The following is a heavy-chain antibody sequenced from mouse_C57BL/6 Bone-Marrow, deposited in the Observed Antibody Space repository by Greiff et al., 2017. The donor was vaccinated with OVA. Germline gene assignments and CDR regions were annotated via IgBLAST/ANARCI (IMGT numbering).Heavy chain of an antibody. J-gene: IGHJ4*01. V-gene: IGHV3-6*01. CDR3: ARNAYYSNYDYYAMDY. Sequence: ESGPGLVKPSQSLSLTCSVTGYSITSGYYWNWIRQFPGNKLEWMGYISYDGSNNYNPSLKNRISITRDTSKNQLFLKLNSVTTEDTATYYCARNAYYSNYDYYAMDYWGQGTSVTVSS. D-gene: IGHD2-5*01. CDR2: ISYDGSN. CDR1: GYSITSGYY.